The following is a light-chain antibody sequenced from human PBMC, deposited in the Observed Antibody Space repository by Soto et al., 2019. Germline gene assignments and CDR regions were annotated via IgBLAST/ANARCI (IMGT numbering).Light chain of an antibody. CDR3: QQYGSSPPIT. J-gene: IGKJ5*01. CDR1: QSVSSSY. Sequence: EIVLTQSPGTLSLSPGDRATLSCRASQSVSSSYLAWYQQKPGQAPRLLIYGASSRATGIPDRFSGSGSGTDFTLTISRLEPEDFAVDHCQQYGSSPPITLGQGTRLEIK. V-gene: IGKV3-20*01. CDR2: GAS.